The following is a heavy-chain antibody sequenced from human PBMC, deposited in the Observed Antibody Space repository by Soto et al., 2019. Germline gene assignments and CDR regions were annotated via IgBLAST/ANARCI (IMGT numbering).Heavy chain of an antibody. J-gene: IGHJ4*02. V-gene: IGHV3-9*01. CDR2: ISWNSGSI. D-gene: IGHD3-22*01. CDR1: GFTFDDYA. CDR3: AKDILHYYDSSLITD. Sequence: PGGSLRLSCAASGFTFDDYAMHWVRQAPGKGLEWVSGISWNSGSIGYADSVKGRFTISRDNAKNSLYLQMNSLRAEDTALYYCAKDILHYYDSSLITDWGQGTLVTVSS.